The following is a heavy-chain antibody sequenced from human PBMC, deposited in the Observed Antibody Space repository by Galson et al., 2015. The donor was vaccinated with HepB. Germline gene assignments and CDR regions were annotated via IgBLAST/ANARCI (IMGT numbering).Heavy chain of an antibody. CDR2: ISVFSGDT. V-gene: IGHV1-18*01. Sequence: SVKVSCKASGYSFTSFGMSWVRQAPGQGLEWMGWISVFSGDTKYARNLQDRVTMTIDTSTSTAYMELRSLRSDDTAVYYCTRDSPNHYDSSGFQAYWGQGTLVTVSS. D-gene: IGHD3-22*01. CDR3: TRDSPNHYDSSGFQAY. J-gene: IGHJ4*02. CDR1: GYSFTSFG.